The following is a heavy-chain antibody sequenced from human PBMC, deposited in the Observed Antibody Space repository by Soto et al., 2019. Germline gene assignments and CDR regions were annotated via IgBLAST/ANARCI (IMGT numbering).Heavy chain of an antibody. CDR3: ARDRAGYYSHFVY. J-gene: IGHJ4*02. CDR1: RGTFTNYA. Sequence: QVYLVQSGAEVKKPGSSVKVSCKALRGTFTNYAFSWVRQAPGQGLEWMGGIMPFFGSGNYAQKFQGRINITADAATSSVYWELTSLRSEDTAVYYCARDRAGYYSHFVYWGQGTLVTVSS. CDR2: IMPFFGSG. V-gene: IGHV1-69*01. D-gene: IGHD3-22*01.